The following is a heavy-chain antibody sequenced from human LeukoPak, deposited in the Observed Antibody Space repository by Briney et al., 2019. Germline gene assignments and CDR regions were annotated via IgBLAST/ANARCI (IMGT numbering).Heavy chain of an antibody. V-gene: IGHV1-2*02. J-gene: IGHJ4*02. CDR3: ARYSGSYNRFDY. CDR1: GYTFTGYY. CDR2: VNANSGGT. Sequence: GASVKVSCKASGYTFTGYYILWVRQAPGQGLEWMGWVNANSGGTNYAQKFQGRVTMTRDTSITTAYMELSSLRSDDTAVYYCARYSGSYNRFDYWGQGTLVTVSS. D-gene: IGHD1-26*01.